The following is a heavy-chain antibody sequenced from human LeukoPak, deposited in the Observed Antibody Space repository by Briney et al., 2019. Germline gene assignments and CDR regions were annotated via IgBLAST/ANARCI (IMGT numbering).Heavy chain of an antibody. J-gene: IGHJ5*02. V-gene: IGHV1-46*01. CDR2: INPSGGST. CDR3: ARVTWPNWFDP. Sequence: ASGKVSCKASGYAFTSYYIHWVRQAPGQGLEWMGIINPSGGSTSYAQKFQGRVTMTRDTSTSTVYMELSSLRSEDTAVYYCARVTWPNWFDPWGQGTLVTVSS. CDR1: GYAFTSYY.